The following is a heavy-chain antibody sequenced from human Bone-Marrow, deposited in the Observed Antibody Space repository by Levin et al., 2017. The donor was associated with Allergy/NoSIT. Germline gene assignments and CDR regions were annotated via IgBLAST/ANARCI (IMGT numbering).Heavy chain of an antibody. CDR1: GISFSTNW. CDR2: MSHDGGEI. D-gene: IGHD3-10*01. V-gene: IGHV3-7*01. Sequence: PGGSLRLSCAASGISFSTNWMAWVRQAPGRGLEWVASMSHDGGEIHYLHSVRGRFTISRDNAKNSLFLQMNNLGAEDTALYYCARYGAGLEVWCQGTLVTVSS. CDR3: ARYGAGLEV. J-gene: IGHJ3*01.